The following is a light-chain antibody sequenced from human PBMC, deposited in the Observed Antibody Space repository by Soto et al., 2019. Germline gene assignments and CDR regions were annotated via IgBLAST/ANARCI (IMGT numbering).Light chain of an antibody. Sequence: EFVLTQSPGTLSLSPGERATLSCRSSQSVGSNYLAWYQQKPGQAPRLLIYGASSRATGIAARFSGSGSGTDFTLTISSLEPEDFAVYYCQQRSNWGFTFGPGTKVDIK. CDR2: GAS. V-gene: IGKV3D-20*02. CDR3: QQRSNWGFT. J-gene: IGKJ3*01. CDR1: QSVGSNY.